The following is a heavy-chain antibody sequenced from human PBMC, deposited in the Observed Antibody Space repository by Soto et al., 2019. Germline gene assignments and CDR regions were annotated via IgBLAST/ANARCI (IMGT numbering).Heavy chain of an antibody. J-gene: IGHJ4*02. CDR3: ARAPGTAAGPTF. V-gene: IGHV4-38-2*01. D-gene: IGHD6-13*01. Sequence: SETLSLTCAVSDYSISSGYYWGCIRQPPGKGLEWIGSIYHSGNAYYNPSLKSRLTISVDKSKNQYSPKLSSVTAADTAVYYCARAPGTAAGPTFWGQGTLVTVSS. CDR1: DYSISSGYY. CDR2: IYHSGNA.